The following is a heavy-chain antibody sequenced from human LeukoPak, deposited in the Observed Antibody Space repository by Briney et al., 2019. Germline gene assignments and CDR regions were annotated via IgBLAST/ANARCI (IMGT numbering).Heavy chain of an antibody. CDR1: GGSISSCDYY. CDR3: ARAGPNWDFDY. D-gene: IGHD7-27*01. V-gene: IGHV4-30-4*08. CDR2: IYYSGST. Sequence: SQTLSLTCTVSGGSISSCDYYWSWIRQPPGKGLEWIGYIYYSGSTYYNPSLKSRVTISVDTSKNQFSLKLSSVTAADTAVYYCARAGPNWDFDYWGQGTLVTVSS. J-gene: IGHJ4*02.